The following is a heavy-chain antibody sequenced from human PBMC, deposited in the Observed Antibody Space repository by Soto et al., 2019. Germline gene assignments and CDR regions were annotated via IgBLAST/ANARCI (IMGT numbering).Heavy chain of an antibody. V-gene: IGHV3-9*01. CDR1: GFNFDDHA. J-gene: IGHJ5*02. CDR3: VRSSGSQPRAGWFDP. D-gene: IGHD1-26*01. CDR2: ISWNSVTI. Sequence: GGSLRLSCAASGFNFDDHAMHWVRQTPGKGLEWVSGISWNSVTINYADSIKGRFTISRDNAKRTLYLQMNNLRPADTAMYFCVRSSGSQPRAGWFDPWGQGTLVTVSS.